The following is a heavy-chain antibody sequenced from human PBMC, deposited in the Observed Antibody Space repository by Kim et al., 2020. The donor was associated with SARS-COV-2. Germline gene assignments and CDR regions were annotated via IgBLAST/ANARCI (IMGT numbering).Heavy chain of an antibody. V-gene: IGHV3-23*01. Sequence: GGTYYADSVRGCFTIARDNSQNTLYLRMDKLRADDSANYYCTRGYFGVDYWGQGTLVNVSS. D-gene: IGHD2-21*01. J-gene: IGHJ4*02. CDR3: TRGYFGVDY. CDR2: GGT.